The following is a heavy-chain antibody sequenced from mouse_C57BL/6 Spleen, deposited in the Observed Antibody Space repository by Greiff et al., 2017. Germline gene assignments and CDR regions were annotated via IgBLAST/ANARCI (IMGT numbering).Heavy chain of an antibody. CDR3: ASRGRSGYAY. CDR1: GYTFTSYG. V-gene: IGHV1-81*01. J-gene: IGHJ3*01. Sequence: VQVVEPGAELARPGASVKLSCKASGYTFTSYGIRWVKQRTGQGLEWIGEIYPRSGNTYYNEKFKDKATLTADKSSSTAYMELRSLTSEDSAIYIYASRGRSGYAYWGQGTLVTVSA. CDR2: IYPRSGNT. D-gene: IGHD3-2*02.